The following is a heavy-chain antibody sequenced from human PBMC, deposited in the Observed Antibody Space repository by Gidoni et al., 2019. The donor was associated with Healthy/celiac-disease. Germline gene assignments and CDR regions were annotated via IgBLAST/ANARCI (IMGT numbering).Heavy chain of an antibody. D-gene: IGHD3-3*01. J-gene: IGHJ6*02. CDR2: ISSRSSYI. CDR1: GFTFSSYS. CDR3: ARDSQTYDFWSGYFQDGMDV. V-gene: IGHV3-21*01. Sequence: EVQLVESGGGLVKPGGSLRLSCAASGFTFSSYSMNWVRQAPGKGLEWVSSISSRSSYIYYADSVKGRFTISRDNAKNSLYLQMNSLRAEDTAVYYCARDSQTYDFWSGYFQDGMDVWGQGTTVTVSS.